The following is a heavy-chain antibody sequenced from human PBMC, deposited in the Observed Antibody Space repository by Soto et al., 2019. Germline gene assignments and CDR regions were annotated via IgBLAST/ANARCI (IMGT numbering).Heavy chain of an antibody. V-gene: IGHV3-23*01. CDR1: GFTFSSYA. CDR2: ISGSGSST. J-gene: IGHJ4*02. D-gene: IGHD3-3*01. CDR3: AKDSLLRFLVLDY. Sequence: RRLSCAASGFTFSSYAMSWVRQAPGKGLEWVSAISGSGSSTYYADSVKGRFTISRDNSKNTLYLQMNSLRAEDTAVYYCAKDSLLRFLVLDYWGQGTLVTVSS.